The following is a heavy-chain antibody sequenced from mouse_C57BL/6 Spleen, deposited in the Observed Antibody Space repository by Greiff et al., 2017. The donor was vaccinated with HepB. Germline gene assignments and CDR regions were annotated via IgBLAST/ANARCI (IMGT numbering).Heavy chain of an antibody. V-gene: IGHV1-52*01. Sequence: VQLQQPGAELVRPGSSVKLSCKASGYTFTSYWMHWVKQRPIQGLEWIGNIDPSDSETHYNQKFKDKAILTVDKSSSTAYMQLSSLTSEDSAVYYCARPLTMVTSYWYFDVWGTGTTVTVSS. J-gene: IGHJ1*03. D-gene: IGHD2-2*01. CDR3: ARPLTMVTSYWYFDV. CDR2: IDPSDSET. CDR1: GYTFTSYW.